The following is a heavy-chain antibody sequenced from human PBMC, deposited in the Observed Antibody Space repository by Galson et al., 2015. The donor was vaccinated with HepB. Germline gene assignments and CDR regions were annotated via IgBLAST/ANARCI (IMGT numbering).Heavy chain of an antibody. CDR1: GFTFSDYY. CDR2: ISSSSSYT. CDR3: ARSGELGNYWYFDL. Sequence: SLRLSCAASGFTFSDYYMSWIRQAPGKGLEWVSYISSSSSYTNYADSVKGRFTISRDNAKNSLYLQMNSLRAEDTAVYYCARSGELGNYWYFDLWGRGTLVTVSS. V-gene: IGHV3-11*06. D-gene: IGHD7-27*01. J-gene: IGHJ2*01.